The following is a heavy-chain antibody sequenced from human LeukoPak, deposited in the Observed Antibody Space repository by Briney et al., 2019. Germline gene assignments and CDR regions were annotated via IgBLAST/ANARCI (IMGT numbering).Heavy chain of an antibody. D-gene: IGHD2-8*01. CDR3: ARTNLDCTKGVCYDY. CDR2: ISAYNGHT. J-gene: IGHJ4*02. V-gene: IGHV1-18*01. Sequence: ASVKVSCKASGYTFTNYGISWVRQAPGQGLEWMGWISAYNGHTYYAQKVQGRVTVTTDTSTGTGYMELRSLRSDDTAVYYCARTNLDCTKGVCYDYWGQGTLVTVSS. CDR1: GYTFTNYG.